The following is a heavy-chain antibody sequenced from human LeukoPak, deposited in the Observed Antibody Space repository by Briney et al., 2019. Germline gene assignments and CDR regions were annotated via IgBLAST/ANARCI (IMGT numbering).Heavy chain of an antibody. CDR1: GYSFNTYW. D-gene: IGHD6-19*01. V-gene: IGHV5-51*01. CDR3: AGRIIAVAGKGYFDY. CDR2: IYPGDSDT. Sequence: GESLKISCKGSGYSFNTYWIAWVRQMPGKGLEWMGIIYPGDSDTRYSPSFQGQVTISADKSISTAYLQWSSLKASDTAMYYCAGRIIAVAGKGYFDYWGQGTLVTVSS. J-gene: IGHJ4*02.